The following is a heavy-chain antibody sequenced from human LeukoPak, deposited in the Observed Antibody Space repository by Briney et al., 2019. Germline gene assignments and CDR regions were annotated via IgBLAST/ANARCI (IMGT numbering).Heavy chain of an antibody. D-gene: IGHD5-18*01. CDR3: ARDKRIQPDWYFDL. CDR1: GGSISSYY. V-gene: IGHV4-59*01. J-gene: IGHJ2*01. CDR2: IYYSGST. Sequence: SETLSLICTVSGGSISSYYWSWIRQPPGKGLEWIGYIYYSGSTNYNPSLKSRVTISVDTSKNQFSLKLSSVTAADTAVYYCARDKRIQPDWYFDLWGRGTLVTVSS.